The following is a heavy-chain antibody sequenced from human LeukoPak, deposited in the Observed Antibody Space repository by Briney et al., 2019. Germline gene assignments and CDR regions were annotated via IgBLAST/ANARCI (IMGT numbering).Heavy chain of an antibody. D-gene: IGHD3-10*01. J-gene: IGHJ4*02. V-gene: IGHV4-59*01. CDR3: ARDRGIGGSY. Sequence: SETLSLTCTVSGGSISSYYWSWIRQPPGKGLEWIGYINYSGSTNYNPSLKSRVTISVDTSKNQFSLKLSSVTAADTAVYYCARDRGIGGSYWGQGTLVTVSS. CDR2: INYSGST. CDR1: GGSISSYY.